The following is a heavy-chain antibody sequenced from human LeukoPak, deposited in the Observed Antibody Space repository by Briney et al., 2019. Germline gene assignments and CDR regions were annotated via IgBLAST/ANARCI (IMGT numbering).Heavy chain of an antibody. J-gene: IGHJ5*02. V-gene: IGHV4-4*07. D-gene: IGHD4/OR15-4a*01. CDR2: IYTSGST. CDR1: GGSISDYY. CDR3: ARGGASPGWFDP. Sequence: SETLSLTCTVFGGSISDYYWSWIRQPAGKGLEWIGRIYTSGSTNYNPSLKSRVTMSVDTSKNQFSLKLSSVTAADTAVYYCARGGASPGWFDPWGQGTLVTVSS.